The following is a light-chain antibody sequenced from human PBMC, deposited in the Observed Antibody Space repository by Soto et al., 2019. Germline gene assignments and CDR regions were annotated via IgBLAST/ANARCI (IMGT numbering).Light chain of an antibody. V-gene: IGLV2-11*01. J-gene: IGLJ1*01. Sequence: QSALTQPRSVSGSPGQSVTISCTGTSKDVGGYNYVSWFQHHPDKAPKLVMYDVTKRPSGVPDRFSGSKSGNTASLTISGLQTEDETDYYCCSYAGSYTYVFGTGTKLTVL. CDR1: SKDVGGYNY. CDR2: DVT. CDR3: CSYAGSYTYV.